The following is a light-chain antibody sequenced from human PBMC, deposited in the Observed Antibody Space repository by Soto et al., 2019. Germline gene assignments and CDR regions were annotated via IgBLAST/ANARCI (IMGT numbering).Light chain of an antibody. CDR1: SSDIGGYNF. Sequence: QSALTQPASVSGSPGQSSTISCTGTSSDIGGYNFVSWYQQQPGKAPKLMIYDVSNRPSGVSNRFSGSKSGNTASLTISGLQAEDEADYYCSSYTASSTLVFGGGTKLTVL. CDR3: SSYTASSTLV. CDR2: DVS. V-gene: IGLV2-14*01. J-gene: IGLJ3*02.